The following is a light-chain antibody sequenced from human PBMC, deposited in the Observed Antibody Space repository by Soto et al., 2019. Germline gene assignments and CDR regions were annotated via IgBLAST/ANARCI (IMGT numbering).Light chain of an antibody. V-gene: IGLV1-47*01. Sequence: LTQPPSASGTPGQRVTISCSGSDSNIGNNFVYWYQQVPGTAPKLLIYRNDQRPSGVPDRFSGSKSGTSASLAISGLRSEDEADYYCAAWDDTLNGVFGAGTKVTVL. CDR2: RND. CDR3: AAWDDTLNGV. J-gene: IGLJ1*01. CDR1: DSNIGNNF.